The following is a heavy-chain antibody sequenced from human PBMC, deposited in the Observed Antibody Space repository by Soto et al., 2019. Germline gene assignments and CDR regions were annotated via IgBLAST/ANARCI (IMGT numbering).Heavy chain of an antibody. J-gene: IGHJ6*02. CDR2: IYYSGST. CDR3: ARGSAVTTFQYYYYGMDV. Sequence: SETLSLTCTVSGGSISSGGYYWSWIRQHPGKGLEWIGYIYYSGSTYYNPSLKSRVTISVDTSKNQFSLKLSSVTAADTAVYYCARGSAVTTFQYYYYGMDVWGQGTTVTISS. CDR1: GGSISSGGYY. V-gene: IGHV4-31*03. D-gene: IGHD4-4*01.